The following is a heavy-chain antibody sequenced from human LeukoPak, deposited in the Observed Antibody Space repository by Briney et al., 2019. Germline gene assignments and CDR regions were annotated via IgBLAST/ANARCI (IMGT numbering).Heavy chain of an antibody. CDR1: GDSITNYY. J-gene: IGHJ6*03. CDR2: IYYTGKS. Sequence: SDTLSLTCTISGDSITNYYWSWIRQSPGKGLEWIGYIYYTGKSSYNPSLRSRVTMSVDTSKNQFSLKLSSVTAADTAVYYCARDSPSNYYYMDVWGKGTTVTISS. V-gene: IGHV4-59*12. CDR3: ARDSPSNYYYMDV.